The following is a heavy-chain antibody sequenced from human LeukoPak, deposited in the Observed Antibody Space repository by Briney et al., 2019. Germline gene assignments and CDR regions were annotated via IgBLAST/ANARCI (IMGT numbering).Heavy chain of an antibody. CDR3: ARRLRAFWSGYFYFGY. D-gene: IGHD3-3*01. J-gene: IGHJ4*02. CDR1: GGSFSGYY. V-gene: IGHV4-34*01. CDR2: INHSGST. Sequence: SETLSLTCAVYGGSFSGYYWSWIRQPPGKGLEWIGEINHSGSTNYNPSLKSRVTISVDTSKNQFSLKLSSVTAADTAVYYCARRLRAFWSGYFYFGYWGQGTLVTVSS.